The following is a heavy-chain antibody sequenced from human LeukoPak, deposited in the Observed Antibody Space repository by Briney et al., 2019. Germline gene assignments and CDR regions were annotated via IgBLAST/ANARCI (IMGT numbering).Heavy chain of an antibody. CDR1: GFTFSSYE. J-gene: IGHJ6*04. CDR2: ISSSGSTI. D-gene: IGHD3-10*02. V-gene: IGHV3-48*03. CDR3: AELGITMIGGV. Sequence: PGGSLRLSCAASGFTFSSYEMNWFRQAPGKGLEWVSYISSSGSTIYYADSVKGRFTISRDNEKNSLYLQMNSLRAEDTAVYYCAELGITMIGGVWGKGTTVTISS.